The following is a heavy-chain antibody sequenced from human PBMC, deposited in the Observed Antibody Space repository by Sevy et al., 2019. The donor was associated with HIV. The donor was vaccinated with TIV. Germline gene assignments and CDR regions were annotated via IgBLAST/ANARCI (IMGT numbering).Heavy chain of an antibody. CDR1: GGSFSGYY. CDR2: INHSGST. CDR3: AREVLAYCGGDCYRVGYFDY. V-gene: IGHV4-34*01. D-gene: IGHD2-21*02. J-gene: IGHJ4*02. Sequence: SETLSLTCAVYGGSFSGYYWSWIRQPPGKGLEWIGEINHSGSTNYNPSLESRVTISVDTSKNQFSLKLSSVTAADTAVYYCAREVLAYCGGDCYRVGYFDYWGQGTLVTVSS.